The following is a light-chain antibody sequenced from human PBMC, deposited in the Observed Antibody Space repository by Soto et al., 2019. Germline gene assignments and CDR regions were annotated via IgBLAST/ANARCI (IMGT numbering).Light chain of an antibody. CDR2: NND. Sequence: QAVVTQPPSASGTPGQRVTISCSGSSSNIGRDTVNWYQQLPETAPKLLIFNNDQRPPGAPARFSGSKSGTSASLAISGLQSEDEADYYCAAWDDSLSGFWVFGGGTQLTVL. CDR1: SSNIGRDT. CDR3: AAWDDSLSGFWV. J-gene: IGLJ3*02. V-gene: IGLV1-44*01.